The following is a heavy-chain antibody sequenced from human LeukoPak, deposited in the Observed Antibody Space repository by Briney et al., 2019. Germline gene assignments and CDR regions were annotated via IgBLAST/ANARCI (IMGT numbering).Heavy chain of an antibody. D-gene: IGHD2-8*02. Sequence: KPSETLSLTCTVSGGSISSYYWSWIRQPPGKGLEWIGYIYYSGSTNYNPSLKSRVTISVDTSKNQFSLQLSSVTPEDTAIYYCARDTGGGILDSWGQGALVTVSS. CDR2: IYYSGST. CDR3: ARDTGGGILDS. J-gene: IGHJ4*02. CDR1: GGSISSYY. V-gene: IGHV4-59*12.